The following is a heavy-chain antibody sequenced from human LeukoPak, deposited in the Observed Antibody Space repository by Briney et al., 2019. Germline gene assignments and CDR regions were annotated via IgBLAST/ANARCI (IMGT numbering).Heavy chain of an antibody. V-gene: IGHV4-59*01. J-gene: IGHJ4*02. CDR3: ARGSSRLSGYSSS. Sequence: SETLSLTCSVSGGSISGYYWSWIRQPPGKGLEWIGYIYYTGSTNYNPSLKSRVSISVDTSKNQLSLNVSSVTAADTAVYYCARGSSRLSGYSSSWGQGTLVTVSS. D-gene: IGHD5-18*01. CDR1: GGSISGYY. CDR2: IYYTGST.